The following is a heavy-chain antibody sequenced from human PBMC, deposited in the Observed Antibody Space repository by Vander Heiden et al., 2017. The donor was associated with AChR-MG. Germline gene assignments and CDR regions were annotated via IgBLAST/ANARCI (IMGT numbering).Heavy chain of an antibody. J-gene: IGHJ6*02. V-gene: IGHV3-53*01. Sequence: EVQLVESGGGLIQPGGSLRLSCAASGFTVSSNYMSWVRQAPGKGLEWVSVIYSGGSTYYADSVKGRFTISRDNSKNTLYLQMNSLRAEDTAVYYCAREFYDSSGFYYYGMDVWGQGTTVTVSS. CDR2: IYSGGST. CDR1: GFTVSSNY. D-gene: IGHD3-22*01. CDR3: AREFYDSSGFYYYGMDV.